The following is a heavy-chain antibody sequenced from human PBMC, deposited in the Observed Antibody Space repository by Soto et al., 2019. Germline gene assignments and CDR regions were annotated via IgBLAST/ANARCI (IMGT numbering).Heavy chain of an antibody. CDR1: GYTFTSYA. CDR3: ARDSRLGDYVAFDY. J-gene: IGHJ4*02. CDR2: INAGNGNA. V-gene: IGHV1-3*01. Sequence: ASVKVSCKASGYTFTSYAMHWVRQAPGQRLEWMGWINAGNGNAKYSQKFQGRVTITRDTSASTAYMELSSLRSEDTAVYYCARDSRLGDYVAFDYWGQGTLVTVSS. D-gene: IGHD4-17*01.